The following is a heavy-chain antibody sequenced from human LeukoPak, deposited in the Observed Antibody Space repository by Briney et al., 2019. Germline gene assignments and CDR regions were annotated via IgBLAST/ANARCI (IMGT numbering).Heavy chain of an antibody. CDR1: GFTFSSYS. D-gene: IGHD3-10*01. Sequence: GGSLRLSCAASGFTFSSYSMNWVRQAPGKGLEWVSSISSSSSYIYYADSVKGRFTISRDNAKNSPYLQMNSLRAEDTAVYYCARDLWFGELLRWGQGTLVTVSS. J-gene: IGHJ4*02. CDR2: ISSSSSYI. CDR3: ARDLWFGELLR. V-gene: IGHV3-21*01.